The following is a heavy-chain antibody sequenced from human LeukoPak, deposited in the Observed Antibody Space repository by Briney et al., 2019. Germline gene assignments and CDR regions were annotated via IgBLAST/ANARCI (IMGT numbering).Heavy chain of an antibody. CDR2: ISAYNGNT. D-gene: IGHD3-9*01. CDR1: GYTFTSYG. J-gene: IGHJ4*02. Sequence: GASVKVSCKASGYTFTSYGISGVRQAPGQGLEWMGWISAYNGNTNYAQKLQGRVTTTTDTSTTTAYMELSSLRSDETAVYYCARDYYDILAGYEVPPHDYWGQGTLVTASS. CDR3: ARDYYDILAGYEVPPHDY. V-gene: IGHV1-18*01.